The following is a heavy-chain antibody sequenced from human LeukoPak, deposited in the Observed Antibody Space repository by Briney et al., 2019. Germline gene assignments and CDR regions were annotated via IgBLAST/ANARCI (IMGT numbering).Heavy chain of an antibody. CDR1: GFTFKNFA. Sequence: HPGGSLRLSCAASGFTFKNFAMHWVRQAPGKGLEWVSLISGDAGTTFYGDSVKGRFTISRDNSKNSLYLQMNSLRTEDTAFYYCAKGIGERGYKDYWGQGTLVTVSS. CDR2: ISGDAGTT. D-gene: IGHD5-18*01. J-gene: IGHJ4*02. CDR3: AKGIGERGYKDY. V-gene: IGHV3-43*02.